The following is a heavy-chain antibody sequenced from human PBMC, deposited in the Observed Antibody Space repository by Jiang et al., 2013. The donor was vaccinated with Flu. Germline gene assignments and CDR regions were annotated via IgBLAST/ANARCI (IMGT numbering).Heavy chain of an antibody. CDR3: AITYYFDSSSYSSNDAFDI. V-gene: IGHV4-4*07. CDR1: RNSISSYY. Sequence: KPSETLSLTCTVSRNSISSYYWSWIRQPAGKGLEWIGRIYSSGSANYNPSLNSRVSMSVDTSKNQFSLRLRSVTAADTALYYCAITYYFDSSSYSSNDAFDIWGQGTMVTVSS. CDR2: IYSSGSA. D-gene: IGHD3-22*01. J-gene: IGHJ3*02.